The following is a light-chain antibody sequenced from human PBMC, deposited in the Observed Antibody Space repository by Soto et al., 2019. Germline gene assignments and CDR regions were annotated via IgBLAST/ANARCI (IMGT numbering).Light chain of an antibody. V-gene: IGKV3-11*01. J-gene: IGKJ1*01. CDR3: QQRSNWPWT. CDR1: QSVSSY. CDR2: DAS. Sequence: DIVLTQSPATLPLSPGERATLSCRASQSVSSYSAWYQQKPGQAPRLLIYDASNRATGIPARFSGSGSGTDFTLTISSLEPEDFAVYYCQQRSNWPWTFGQGTKVEIK.